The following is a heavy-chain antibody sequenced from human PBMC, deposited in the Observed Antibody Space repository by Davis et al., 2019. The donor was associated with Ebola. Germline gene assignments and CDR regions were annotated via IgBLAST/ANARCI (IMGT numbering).Heavy chain of an antibody. CDR3: ARLRVVVVPAAIGDYYYYYGMDV. CDR1: GGSFSGYY. CDR2: INHSGST. Sequence: MPSETLSLTCAVYGGSFSGYYWSWIRQPPGKGLEWIGEINHSGSTNYNPSLKSLVTISVDTSKNQFSLKLRSVTAADTAVYYCARLRVVVVPAAIGDYYYYYGMDVWGQGTTVTVSS. D-gene: IGHD2-2*02. J-gene: IGHJ6*02. V-gene: IGHV4-34*01.